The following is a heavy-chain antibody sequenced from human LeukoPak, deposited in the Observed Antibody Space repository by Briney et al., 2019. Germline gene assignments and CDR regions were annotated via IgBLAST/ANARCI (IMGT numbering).Heavy chain of an antibody. J-gene: IGHJ4*02. D-gene: IGHD1-14*01. CDR1: GFTVSSNY. V-gene: IGHV3-23*01. CDR3: AKTVVDRLYYFDY. CDR2: LSGGGEST. Sequence: GRSLRLSWAAAGFTVSSNYMSWGRQPPGKGLGWVSALSGGGESTFYAGSVKGRFTISRDNSKNTLYLQMNSLRAEDTAVYYCAKTVVDRLYYFDYWGQGTLVTVSS.